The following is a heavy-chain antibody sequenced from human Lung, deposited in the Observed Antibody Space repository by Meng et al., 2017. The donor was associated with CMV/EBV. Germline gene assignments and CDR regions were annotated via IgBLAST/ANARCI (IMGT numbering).Heavy chain of an antibody. Sequence: GGSLRLXCAASGFNFRTYSMNWVRQAPGKGLEWVSSISSSSTYIYYADSVKGRFTISRDNAKNSLYLQMNSLRAEDTAVYYCARETGSSGWYGPGYWGQGXLVTVSS. J-gene: IGHJ4*02. CDR1: GFNFRTYS. CDR3: ARETGSSGWYGPGY. CDR2: ISSSSTYI. V-gene: IGHV3-21*01. D-gene: IGHD6-19*01.